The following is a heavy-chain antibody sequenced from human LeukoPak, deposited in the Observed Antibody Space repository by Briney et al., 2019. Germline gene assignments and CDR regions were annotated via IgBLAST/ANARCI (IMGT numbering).Heavy chain of an antibody. D-gene: IGHD3-22*01. Sequence: GGSLRLSCAASGFTFSSYSMNWVRQAPGKGLEWVSYISSSSSTIYYADSVKGRFTISRDNAKNSLYLQMNSLRAEDTAVYYCAKDLLYYDSSGSFDYWGQGTLVTVSS. CDR3: AKDLLYYDSSGSFDY. V-gene: IGHV3-48*01. CDR2: ISSSSSTI. J-gene: IGHJ4*02. CDR1: GFTFSSYS.